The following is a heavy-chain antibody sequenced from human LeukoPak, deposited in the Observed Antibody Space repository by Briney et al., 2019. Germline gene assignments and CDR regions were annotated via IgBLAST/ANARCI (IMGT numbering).Heavy chain of an antibody. D-gene: IGHD1-1*01. CDR2: ISYDGSNK. J-gene: IGHJ4*02. CDR3: ARVGRDNWNDIRTWDY. Sequence: GGSLRLSCAASGFTFSSYAMHWVRQAPGKGLEWVAVISYDGSNKYYADSVKGRFTISRDNSKNTLYLQMNSLRAEGTAVYYCARVGRDNWNDIRTWDYWGQGTLVTASS. CDR1: GFTFSSYA. V-gene: IGHV3-30-3*01.